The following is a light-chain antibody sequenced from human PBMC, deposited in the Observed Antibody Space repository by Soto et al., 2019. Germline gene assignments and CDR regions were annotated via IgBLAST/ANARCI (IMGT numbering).Light chain of an antibody. CDR3: QQYGSSPLT. Sequence: EIVLTQSPDTLSLSPGERGTLSCRASQTIGDNDLAWYQHKPGQAPRLLIYGASSRATGIPDRFSGSGSGTDFTLTISRLEPEDFAVYYCQQYGSSPLTFGQGTRLEI. CDR1: QTIGDND. V-gene: IGKV3-20*01. J-gene: IGKJ5*01. CDR2: GAS.